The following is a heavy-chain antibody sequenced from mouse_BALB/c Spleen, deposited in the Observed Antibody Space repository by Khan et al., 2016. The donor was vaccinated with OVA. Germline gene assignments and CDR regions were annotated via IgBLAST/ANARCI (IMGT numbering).Heavy chain of an antibody. CDR3: VRSTMVTTEFAY. D-gene: IGHD2-2*01. CDR2: ITPSNGRT. J-gene: IGHJ3*01. CDR1: GYTFTSYW. V-gene: IGHV1S81*02. Sequence: VQLQQPGAELVKPGASVKLSCKTSGYTFTSYWMQWVKQRPGQGLEWIGEITPSNGRTNYNETFKSKATLTVDKSSTTAHMQLSSLTSEDSAVYYCVRSTMVTTEFAYWGQGTLVTVSA.